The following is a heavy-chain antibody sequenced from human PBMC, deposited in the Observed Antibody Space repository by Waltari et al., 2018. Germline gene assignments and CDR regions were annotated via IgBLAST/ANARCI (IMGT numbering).Heavy chain of an antibody. Sequence: QVQLVESGGGVAQPGRPLRPSRAAPGLPFSSYVLHCVGQAPGKGLEWVSVIWYDGSNKYYADSVKGRFTISRDNSKNTLYLQMNSLRAEDTAVYYCAKDHSGGGSYYFSYFDYWGQGTLVTVSS. CDR1: GLPFSSYV. D-gene: IGHD1-26*01. V-gene: IGHV3-33*06. CDR2: IWYDGSNK. J-gene: IGHJ4*02. CDR3: AKDHSGGGSYYFSYFDY.